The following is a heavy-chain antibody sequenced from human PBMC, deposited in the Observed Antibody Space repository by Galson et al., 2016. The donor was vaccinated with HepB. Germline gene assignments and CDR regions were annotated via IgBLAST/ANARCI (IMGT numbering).Heavy chain of an antibody. CDR2: INTDNGNT. CDR1: GYSFTTHP. V-gene: IGHV1-3*04. D-gene: IGHD3-9*01. CDR3: ASRRGANSDWSGPFDD. Sequence: SVKVSCKADGYSFTTHPIHWVRQAPGQRLEWMGWINTDNGNTRYSQNFHGRVAITRDTSATTAYMELSSLTSEDTAVYSCASRRGANSDWSGPFDDWGQGTLVTVSS. J-gene: IGHJ4*02.